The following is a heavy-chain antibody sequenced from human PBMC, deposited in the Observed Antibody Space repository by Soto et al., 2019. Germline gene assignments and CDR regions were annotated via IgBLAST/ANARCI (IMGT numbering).Heavy chain of an antibody. CDR2: STSTGASA. J-gene: IGHJ6*02. V-gene: IGHV3-23*01. Sequence: PGESRRLSCAACGLTFSSDDMSWVRQAPGKGLGWVSSSTSTGASAFHGDSVKGRFTVSSDNSKNTLFLQMNSLRAEDTAVYFCAKSLSPFCIGTRCYGNSYGLDVWGQGTTVTVS. CDR3: AKSLSPFCIGTRCYGNSYGLDV. D-gene: IGHD2-2*01. CDR1: GLTFSSDD.